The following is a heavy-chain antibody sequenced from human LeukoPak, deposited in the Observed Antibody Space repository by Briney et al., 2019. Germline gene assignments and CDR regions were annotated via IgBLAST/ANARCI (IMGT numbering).Heavy chain of an antibody. CDR1: GYTFTGYH. V-gene: IGHV1-2*02. J-gene: IGHJ4*02. CDR3: GRDLAGVLYTFFDY. CDR2: IQSDSGDT. D-gene: IGHD3-16*01. Sequence: ASVKVSCKTTGYTFTGYHLHWVRQAPGQGLEWMAWIQSDSGDTNYAQKFQGRVTVTRDKFTRTSYIEVDRLSSDDTAVYYCGRDLAGVLYTFFDYWGQGTLVTVSS.